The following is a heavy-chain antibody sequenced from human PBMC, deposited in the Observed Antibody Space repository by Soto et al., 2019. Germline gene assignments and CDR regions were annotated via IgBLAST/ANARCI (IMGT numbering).Heavy chain of an antibody. Sequence: LSLTCAVYGGSFSGYYWSWIRQPPGKGLEWIGEINHSGSTNYNPSLKSRVTISVDTSKNQFSLKLSSVTAADTAVYYCARTKRYSYGAYNWFDPWGQGTLVTVSS. CDR1: GGSFSGYY. CDR2: INHSGST. CDR3: ARTKRYSYGAYNWFDP. V-gene: IGHV4-34*01. D-gene: IGHD5-18*01. J-gene: IGHJ5*02.